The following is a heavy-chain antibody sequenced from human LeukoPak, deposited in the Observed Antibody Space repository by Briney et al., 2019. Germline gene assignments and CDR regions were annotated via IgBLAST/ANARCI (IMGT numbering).Heavy chain of an antibody. V-gene: IGHV3-23*01. Sequence: PGGSLRLSCAASGFTLSSYAMSWVRQAPGKGLEWVSVISGPGYTTYYADSVKGRLTISRDNSNNMLYLQLNSLRAEDTAVYYCAKDLSDNYNLFDYWGQGTLVTVSS. CDR2: ISGPGYTT. CDR1: GFTLSSYA. CDR3: AKDLSDNYNLFDY. D-gene: IGHD1-1*01. J-gene: IGHJ4*02.